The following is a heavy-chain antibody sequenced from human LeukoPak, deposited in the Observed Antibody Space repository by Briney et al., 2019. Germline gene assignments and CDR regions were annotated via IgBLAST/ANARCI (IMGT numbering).Heavy chain of an antibody. CDR1: DSPSVAMA. V-gene: IGHV3-30*02. J-gene: IGHJ6*03. CDR2: IRYDGSNK. CDR3: ARDNPMTYYYYMDV. Sequence: GGSLRSPLQRLDSPSVAMACTGSARLQARGWGWVAFIRYDGSNKYYADSVKGRFTISRDNSKNTLYLQMNSLRAEDTAVYYCARDNPMTYYYYMDVWGKGTTVTVSS.